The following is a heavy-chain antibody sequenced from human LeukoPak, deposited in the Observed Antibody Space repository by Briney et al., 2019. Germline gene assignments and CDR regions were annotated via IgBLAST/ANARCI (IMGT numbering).Heavy chain of an antibody. V-gene: IGHV4-61*02. J-gene: IGHJ4*02. CDR2: IYTSGST. D-gene: IGHD3-10*01. CDR1: GGSISSGSYY. CDR3: AREGSGSYYRSYDY. Sequence: SETLSLTCTVSGGSISSGSYYWSWIRQPAGKGLEWIGRIYTSGSTNYNPSLKNRVSMSEDTSKNQFSLKLSFVTAADTAVYYCAREGSGSYYRSYDYWGQGILVTVSS.